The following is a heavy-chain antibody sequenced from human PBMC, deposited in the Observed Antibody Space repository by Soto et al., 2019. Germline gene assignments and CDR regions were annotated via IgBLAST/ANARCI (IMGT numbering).Heavy chain of an antibody. V-gene: IGHV4-59*01. D-gene: IGHD3-3*01. CDR3: ASFSTFTNNYTTFYYFDF. CDR1: GGALSNSY. J-gene: IGHJ4*02. CDR2: IFYSGNT. Sequence: SETLSLTCNVPGGALSNSYWSWIRQPPGKALEWIGHIFYSGNTNYNPALKSRLTIFLDTSKSQFSLKLSSVTAADTAMYYCASFSTFTNNYTTFYYFDFWGQGTLVTVSS.